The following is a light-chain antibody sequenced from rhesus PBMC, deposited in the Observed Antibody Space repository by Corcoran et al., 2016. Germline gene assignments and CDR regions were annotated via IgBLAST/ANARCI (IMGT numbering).Light chain of an antibody. J-gene: IGKJ2*01. CDR1: QSLVHSDGKTY. CDR3: GQGTNVPYS. V-gene: IGKV2S8*01. CDR2: QFS. Sequence: DVVMTQSPLSLPVTPGQPASISCRSSQSLVHSDGKTYLNWLHQKPGQPPSRLIYQFSNRDSGVPDRFSGSGAGTDCTLKISRVEAEDVGVYYCGQGTNVPYSFGQGTKVEIK.